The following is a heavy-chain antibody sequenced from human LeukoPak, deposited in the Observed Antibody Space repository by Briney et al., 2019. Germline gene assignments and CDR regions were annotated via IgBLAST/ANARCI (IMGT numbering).Heavy chain of an antibody. CDR3: ARDVAADNWFDP. D-gene: IGHD6-13*01. CDR1: GGSISSYY. J-gene: IGHJ5*02. CDR2: IYYSGST. Sequence: SETLSLTSTVSGGSISSYYWSWIRQPPGKGLEWIGYIYYSGSTNYNPSLKSRVTISVDTSKNQFSLKLSSVTAADTAVYYCARDVAADNWFDPWGQGTLVTVSS. V-gene: IGHV4-59*01.